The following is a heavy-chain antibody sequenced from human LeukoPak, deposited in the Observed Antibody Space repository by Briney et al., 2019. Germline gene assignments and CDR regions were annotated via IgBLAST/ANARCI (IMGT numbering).Heavy chain of an antibody. CDR1: GFTLSSYL. CDR3: ARSNPNRNALDL. Sequence: GGSLRLSCAASGFTLSSYLMSWVRQAPGRGLEWVANINKDGSEETYLDSVKGRLTVSRDNAKNSLFLQMNSLRGDDTAVYYCARSNPNRNALDLWGQGTMVTISS. D-gene: IGHD1-14*01. V-gene: IGHV3-7*01. CDR2: INKDGSEE. J-gene: IGHJ3*01.